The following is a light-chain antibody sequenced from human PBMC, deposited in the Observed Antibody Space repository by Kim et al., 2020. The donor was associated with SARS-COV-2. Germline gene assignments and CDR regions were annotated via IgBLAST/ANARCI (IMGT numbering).Light chain of an antibody. CDR3: GTWHSSLSAGV. CDR2: DNN. V-gene: IGLV1-51*01. CDR1: SSNIGNNY. J-gene: IGLJ2*01. Sequence: GQKVTLSCSGSSSNIGNNYVSWYQQLPGTAPKLLIYDNNKRPSGIPDRFSGSKSGTSATLGITGLQTGDEADYYCGTWHSSLSAGVFGGGTQLTVL.